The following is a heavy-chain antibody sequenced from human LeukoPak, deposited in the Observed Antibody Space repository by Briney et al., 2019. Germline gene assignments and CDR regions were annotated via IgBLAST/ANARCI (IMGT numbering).Heavy chain of an antibody. CDR2: INHSGST. D-gene: IGHD6-13*01. CDR1: GGSFSGYY. V-gene: IGHV4-34*01. Sequence: SETLSLTCAVYGGSFSGYYWSWIRHPPGKGLEWIGEINHSGSTNYNPSLKSRVTISVDTSKNQFSLKLSSVTAADTAVYYCARGKRGIAAAGSRFRAFDIWGQGTMVTVSS. CDR3: ARGKRGIAAAGSRFRAFDI. J-gene: IGHJ3*02.